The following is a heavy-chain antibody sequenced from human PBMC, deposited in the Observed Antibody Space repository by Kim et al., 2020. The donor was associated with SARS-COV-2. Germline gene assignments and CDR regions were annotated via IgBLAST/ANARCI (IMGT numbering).Heavy chain of an antibody. Sequence: GGSLRLSCAASGFIFSSYWVTWVRQAPGKGLEWVANIKQDGTEKHYVDSVKGRFTFSRDNAKNSLYLQMNSLRAEDTAVYYCATSRTFDYWGQGTLVTVSS. J-gene: IGHJ4*02. CDR3: ATSRTFDY. V-gene: IGHV3-7*01. CDR1: GFIFSSYW. CDR2: IKQDGTEK.